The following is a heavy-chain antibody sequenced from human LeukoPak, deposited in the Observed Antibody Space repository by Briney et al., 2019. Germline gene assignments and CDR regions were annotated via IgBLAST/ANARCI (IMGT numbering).Heavy chain of an antibody. CDR2: IWYDGSNK. CDR1: GFTFSSYG. Sequence: GGSLRLSCAASGFTFSSYGMHWVRQAPGKGLEWVAVIWYDGSNKYYADSVKGRFTISRDNSKNTLYLQMNSLRAEDTAVYYCAREDSSGWPRVYGMDVWGQGTTVTVSS. J-gene: IGHJ6*02. V-gene: IGHV3-33*01. CDR3: AREDSSGWPRVYGMDV. D-gene: IGHD6-19*01.